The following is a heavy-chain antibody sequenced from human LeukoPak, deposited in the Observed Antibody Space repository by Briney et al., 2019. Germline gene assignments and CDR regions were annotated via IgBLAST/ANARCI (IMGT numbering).Heavy chain of an antibody. CDR1: GYTFSRHG. D-gene: IGHD3-22*01. Sequence: ASVKVSCKTAGYTFSRHGITWVRQAPGQGLEWMGWVSGYNGNTNYAQNAQGRVTMTTDTSTNTAYMELRSLRSDDTAVYYCAKDIHPGLDSGASCCFDYWGQGTPVTVSS. CDR2: VSGYNGNT. V-gene: IGHV1-18*01. J-gene: IGHJ4*02. CDR3: AKDIHPGLDSGASCCFDY.